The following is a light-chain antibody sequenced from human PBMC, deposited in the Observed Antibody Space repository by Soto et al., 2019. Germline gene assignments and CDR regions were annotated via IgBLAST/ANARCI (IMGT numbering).Light chain of an antibody. CDR2: EVS. Sequence: QSVLTQPASVSGSPGQSITISCTGTSSDVGGYNYVSWYQQHPGKAPKLMIYEVSSRPSGVSNRFSGSKSGNTASLTIFGLQAEDEADYYCSSYTSSTTLVLFGEGTKVTV. V-gene: IGLV2-14*01. J-gene: IGLJ2*01. CDR1: SSDVGGYNY. CDR3: SSYTSSTTLVL.